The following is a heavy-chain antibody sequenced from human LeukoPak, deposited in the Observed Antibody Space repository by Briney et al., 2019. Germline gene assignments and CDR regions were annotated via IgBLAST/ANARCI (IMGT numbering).Heavy chain of an antibody. CDR1: GFTFSSYS. CDR2: ISSSSSYI. Sequence: PGGSLRLSCAASGFTFSSYSMNWVRQAPGKGLEWVSSISSSSSYIYYADSVKGRFTISRDNSKNTVFLQMISLRVEDTAIYHCAKDLAGSYDASGYPRRHWYFDLWGRGTLVTVSS. CDR3: AKDLAGSYDASGYPRRHWYFDL. V-gene: IGHV3-21*04. J-gene: IGHJ2*01. D-gene: IGHD3-22*01.